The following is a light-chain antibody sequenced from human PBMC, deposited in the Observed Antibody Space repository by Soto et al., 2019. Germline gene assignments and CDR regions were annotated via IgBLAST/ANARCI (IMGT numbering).Light chain of an antibody. V-gene: IGKV3-11*01. CDR1: QSVDTF. CDR2: DAS. Sequence: EIVLTQSPATLSLSPGERATLSCRASQSVDTFLAWYQQKPGQAPRLLIYDASNRATGIPARFSGSGSGTDFTLTISSLQPEDFATYYCQQANSFPLTFGQGTRLEIK. CDR3: QQANSFPLT. J-gene: IGKJ5*01.